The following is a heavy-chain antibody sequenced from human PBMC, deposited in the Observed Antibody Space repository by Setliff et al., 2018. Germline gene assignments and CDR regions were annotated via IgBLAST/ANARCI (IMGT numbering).Heavy chain of an antibody. CDR3: ARDVSADSGSYFSLPLPGFLDY. CDR2: INPSSGGTT. Sequence: ASVKVSCKASGYTFTSYXXHWVRQAPGQGLECMGIINPSSGGTTSYAQKFQGRVTMTRDTSTTTAYLELRSLRSDDTAVYYCARDVSADSGSYFSLPLPGFLDYWGQGTLVTVSS. CDR1: GYTFTSYX. V-gene: IGHV1-46*01. J-gene: IGHJ4*02. D-gene: IGHD1-26*01.